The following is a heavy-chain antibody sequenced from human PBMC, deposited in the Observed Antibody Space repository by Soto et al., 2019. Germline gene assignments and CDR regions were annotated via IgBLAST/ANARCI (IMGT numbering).Heavy chain of an antibody. CDR2: IIPIFGTA. V-gene: IGHV1-69*13. CDR1: GGTFSSYA. D-gene: IGHD6-13*01. J-gene: IGHJ4*02. CDR3: AREGYSSSWNYYFDY. Sequence: SVKVSCKASGGTFSSYAISWVRQAPGQGLEWMGGIIPIFGTANYAQKFQGRVTITADESTSTAYMELSSLRSEDTAVYYCAREGYSSSWNYYFDYWGQGTLVT.